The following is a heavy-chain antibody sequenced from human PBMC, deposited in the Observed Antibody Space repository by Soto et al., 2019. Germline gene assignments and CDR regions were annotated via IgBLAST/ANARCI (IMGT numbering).Heavy chain of an antibody. CDR3: ARYRMITAHQPCGYFDY. Sequence: GGSLILSCAASGFTFSDYYMSWIRQAPGKGLEWVSYISSSGSTIYYADSVKGRFTISRDNAKNSLYLQMNSLRAEDTAVYYCARYRMITAHQPCGYFDYSGQGTLVLVSS. CDR1: GFTFSDYY. D-gene: IGHD3-16*01. V-gene: IGHV3-11*01. CDR2: ISSSGSTI. J-gene: IGHJ4*02.